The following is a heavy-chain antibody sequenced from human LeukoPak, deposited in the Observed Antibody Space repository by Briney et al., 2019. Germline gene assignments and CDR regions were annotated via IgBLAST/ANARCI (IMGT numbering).Heavy chain of an antibody. D-gene: IGHD3-22*01. CDR1: GGTFGSYA. V-gene: IGHV1-69*13. CDR3: ARIWRAYYYDSSGYYFDY. CDR2: IIPIFGTA. J-gene: IGHJ4*02. Sequence: SVKVSCKASGGTFGSYAISWVRQAPGQGLEWMGGIIPIFGTANYAQKFQGRVTITADESTSTAYMELSSLRSEDTAVYYCARIWRAYYYDSSGYYFDYWGQGTLVTVSS.